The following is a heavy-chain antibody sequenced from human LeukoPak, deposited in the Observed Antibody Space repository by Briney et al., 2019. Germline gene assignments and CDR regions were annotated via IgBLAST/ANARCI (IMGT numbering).Heavy chain of an antibody. Sequence: GGSLRLSCAASGFTFSNAWMSWVRQAPGKGLEWVGRIKSKTDGGTTDYAAPVKGRFTISRDDSKNTLYLQMNSLKTEDTAVYYCTTDRSLDYYDSSGYRVRFDPWGQGTLVTVSS. CDR3: TTDRSLDYYDSSGYRVRFDP. CDR1: GFTFSNAW. D-gene: IGHD3-22*01. CDR2: IKSKTDGGTT. J-gene: IGHJ5*02. V-gene: IGHV3-15*01.